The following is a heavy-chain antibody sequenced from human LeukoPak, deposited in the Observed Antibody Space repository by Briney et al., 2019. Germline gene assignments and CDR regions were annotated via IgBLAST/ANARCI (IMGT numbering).Heavy chain of an antibody. CDR2: ITGSGGNT. CDR1: GFTLSSYG. CDR3: ASAPGGAFDI. V-gene: IGHV3-23*01. J-gene: IGHJ3*02. Sequence: GGSLRLSCAASGFTLSSYGMSWVRQAPGRGLEWVSTITGSGGNTYDADSVKGRFTISRDNSKNTLYLQMNSLRAEDTAVYYCASAPGGAFDIWGQGTMVTVSS.